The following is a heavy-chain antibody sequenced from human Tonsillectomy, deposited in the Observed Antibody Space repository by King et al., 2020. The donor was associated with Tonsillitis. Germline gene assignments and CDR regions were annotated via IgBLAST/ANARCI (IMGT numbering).Heavy chain of an antibody. D-gene: IGHD1-26*01. Sequence: VQLVESGGGLVKPGGSLRLSCAASGFTFSDYYMGWIRQAPGKGLEGVSYISSSSRYTNYADSVKGRFTISRDNATNSLYLQMNSLRDEDTAVYYCARDRVRAGAREAFDIWGQGTLVTVSS. J-gene: IGHJ3*02. CDR2: ISSSSRYT. V-gene: IGHV3-11*05. CDR3: ARDRVRAGAREAFDI. CDR1: GFTFSDYY.